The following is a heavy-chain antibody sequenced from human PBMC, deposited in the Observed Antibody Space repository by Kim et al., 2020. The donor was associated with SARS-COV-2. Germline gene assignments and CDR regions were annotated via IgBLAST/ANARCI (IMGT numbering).Heavy chain of an antibody. CDR2: IGAGDIST. J-gene: IGHJ4*02. CDR1: GFTFSSYA. Sequence: GGSLRLSCAASGFTFSSYAMSWVRQAPGKGLEWVSTIGAGDISTSYADSVKGRFTISTDNSKNTLYIQMNSLRAEDTAVYYCARGRTTAAGTSNDYWGQGTLVTVSS. D-gene: IGHD6-13*01. V-gene: IGHV3-23*01. CDR3: ARGRTTAAGTSNDY.